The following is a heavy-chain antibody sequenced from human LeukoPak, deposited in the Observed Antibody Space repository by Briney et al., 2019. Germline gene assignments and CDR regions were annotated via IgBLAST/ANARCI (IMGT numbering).Heavy chain of an antibody. CDR2: IYTSGST. Sequence: KPSETLSLTCTVSGGSISSYYWSWIRPPAGKGLEWIGRIYTSGSTNYNPSLKSRVTMSVDTSKNQFSLKLSSVTAADTAVYYCARDITIFGVAPQNWFDPWGQGTLVTVSS. CDR3: ARDITIFGVAPQNWFDP. J-gene: IGHJ5*02. V-gene: IGHV4-4*07. CDR1: GGSISSYY. D-gene: IGHD3-3*01.